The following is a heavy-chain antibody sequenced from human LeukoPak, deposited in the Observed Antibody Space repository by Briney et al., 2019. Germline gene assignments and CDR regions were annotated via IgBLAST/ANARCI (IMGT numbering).Heavy chain of an antibody. CDR2: LNWNGGST. CDR1: GFTFDDYG. V-gene: IGHV3-20*04. D-gene: IGHD3-22*01. J-gene: IGHJ4*02. Sequence: PGGPMRLSCAASGFTFDDYGLSWVSQASVKGLDWVSVLNWNGGSTGYADSEKGRFTISRENAKNSLYLQMISLRAEDTSLYYCARRPYYYDSSGYYYFDYWGQGTLVTVSS. CDR3: ARRPYYYDSSGYYYFDY.